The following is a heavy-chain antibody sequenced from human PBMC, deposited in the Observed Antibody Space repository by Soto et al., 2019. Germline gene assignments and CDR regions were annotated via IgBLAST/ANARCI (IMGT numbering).Heavy chain of an antibody. D-gene: IGHD1-1*01. CDR3: VGDARGTDDSYMGD. CDR1: GFTFGDYG. J-gene: IGHJ6*03. Sequence: VQLVESGGGLVQPGQSLRLSCTGSGFTFGDYGMSWFRQAPGKGLEWVSFISNKHYGGTAEYAAPVRGRFTISRDDSKSISYLQMNSLKMEDTAVYYCVGDARGTDDSYMGDWGTGTTVTVSS. CDR2: ISNKHYGGTA. V-gene: IGHV3-49*03.